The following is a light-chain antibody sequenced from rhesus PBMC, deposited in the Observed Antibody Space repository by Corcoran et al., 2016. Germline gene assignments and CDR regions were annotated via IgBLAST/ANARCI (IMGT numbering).Light chain of an antibody. J-gene: IGKJ2*01. CDR2: KAY. CDR3: QHGCGILSS. CDR1: QGISNN. V-gene: IGKV1-25*01. Sequence: DIQMTQSPSSLSASVGDRVTITCRASQGISNNLAWYQQKPGKVPKLLSNKAYTLQSGIPSRFSGSGSGTDFTLTLSSLQPEDFATSYCQHGCGILSSFGHGTKVDIQ.